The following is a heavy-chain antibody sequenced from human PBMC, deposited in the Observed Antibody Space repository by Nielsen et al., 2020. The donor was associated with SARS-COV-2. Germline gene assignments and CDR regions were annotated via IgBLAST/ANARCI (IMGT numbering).Heavy chain of an antibody. J-gene: IGHJ4*02. CDR2: IIPVLEIT. Sequence: SVKVSCKASGGNFNSLAISWVRQAPGQGLDWVGRIIPVLEITQYAQKFQGRVTIIADKSTNTAYMEVSSLRSEDTAVYYCARATVNTGYEIIDYWGQGTLVTVSS. CDR3: ARATVNTGYEIIDY. CDR1: GGNFNSLA. D-gene: IGHD5-12*01. V-gene: IGHV1-69*04.